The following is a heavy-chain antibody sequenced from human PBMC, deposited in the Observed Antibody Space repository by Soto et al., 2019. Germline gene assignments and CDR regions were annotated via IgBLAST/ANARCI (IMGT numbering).Heavy chain of an antibody. D-gene: IGHD5-12*01. CDR1: GYTFTSHY. J-gene: IGHJ4*02. CDR2: IGPESGAT. Sequence: ASVKVSCKASGYTFTSHYIHWVRQAPEQGPEWMGEIGPESGATRYAQKFQGRVTMTMDMSITTVYMELSNLSPDDTAVYYCGRGRSGQIVVFYWGQGTPVTVSS. CDR3: GRGRSGQIVVFY. V-gene: IGHV1-2*02.